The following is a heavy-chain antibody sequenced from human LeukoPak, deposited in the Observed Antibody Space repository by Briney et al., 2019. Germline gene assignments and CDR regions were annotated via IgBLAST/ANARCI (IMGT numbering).Heavy chain of an antibody. CDR3: ARGGTHYGSGTVYFDY. Sequence: ASVKVSCKASGYTFTSYYMHWVRQAPGQGLEWMGIINPSGGSTSYAQKFQGRVTMTRDTSTSTVYMELSSLRSEDTAVYYCARGGTHYGSGTVYFDYWGQGTLVTVSS. CDR1: GYTFTSYY. V-gene: IGHV1-46*01. J-gene: IGHJ4*02. D-gene: IGHD3-10*01. CDR2: INPSGGST.